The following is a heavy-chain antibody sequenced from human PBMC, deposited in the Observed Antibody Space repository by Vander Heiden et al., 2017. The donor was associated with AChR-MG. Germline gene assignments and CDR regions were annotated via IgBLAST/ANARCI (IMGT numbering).Heavy chain of an antibody. V-gene: IGHV4-34*01. CDR3: AREYCSSTSCYLGRVKNYYMDV. CDR2: INHSGST. CDR1: GGSFSGYY. Sequence: QVQLQQWGAGLLKPSETLSLTCAVHGGSFSGYYWSWIRQPPGKGLEWIGEINHSGSTNYNPSLKSRVTISVDTSKNQFSLKLSSVTAADTAVYYCAREYCSSTSCYLGRVKNYYMDVWGKGTTVTVSS. J-gene: IGHJ6*03. D-gene: IGHD2-2*01.